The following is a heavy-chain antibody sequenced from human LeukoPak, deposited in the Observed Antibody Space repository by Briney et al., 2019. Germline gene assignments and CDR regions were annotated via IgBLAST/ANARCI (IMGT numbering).Heavy chain of an antibody. CDR2: IYSGGST. CDR1: GFTVSSNY. Sequence: GGSLRLSCAASGFTVSSNYMSWVRQAPGKGLEWVSVIYSGGSTYYADSVKGRFTISRDNSKNTLYLQMNSLRAEDTAVYYCARGGYCSGGTCYSLNAFDVWGQGTVVTVSS. D-gene: IGHD2-15*01. J-gene: IGHJ3*01. V-gene: IGHV3-53*01. CDR3: ARGGYCSGGTCYSLNAFDV.